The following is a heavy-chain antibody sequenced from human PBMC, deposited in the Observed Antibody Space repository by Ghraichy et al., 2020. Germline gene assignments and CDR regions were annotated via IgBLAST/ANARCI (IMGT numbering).Heavy chain of an antibody. Sequence: GGSLRLSCAASGFTFSNYDMRWVRQAPVKGLDWFSTVTRNGDTTYADSVRGRFTISRDNSKNTVYLQMSSMRDEDTAVYYCARRIPDRKGMDVWGQGTTVTVSS. V-gene: IGHV3-23*01. D-gene: IGHD6-13*01. CDR3: ARRIPDRKGMDV. CDR1: GFTFSNYD. CDR2: VTRNGDTT. J-gene: IGHJ6*02.